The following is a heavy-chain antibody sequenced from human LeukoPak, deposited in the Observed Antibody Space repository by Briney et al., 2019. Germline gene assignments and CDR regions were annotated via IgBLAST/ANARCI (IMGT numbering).Heavy chain of an antibody. J-gene: IGHJ4*02. CDR3: ARSGTTHNYDSSGYYFPYVDY. V-gene: IGHV3-33*01. CDR2: IWYDGSNK. Sequence: GRSLRLSCAASGFTFSSYGMHWVRQAPGKGLEWVAVIWYDGSNKYYADSVKGRFTISRDNSKNTLYLQMNSLRAEDTAVYYCARSGTTHNYDSSGYYFPYVDYWGQGTLVTVSS. CDR1: GFTFSSYG. D-gene: IGHD3-22*01.